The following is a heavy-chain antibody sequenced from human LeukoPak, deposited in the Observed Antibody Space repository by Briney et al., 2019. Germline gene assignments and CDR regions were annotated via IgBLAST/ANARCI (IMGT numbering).Heavy chain of an antibody. CDR3: ARASPRAIFTYYDSSGSDY. J-gene: IGHJ4*02. Sequence: GASVKVSCKAAGYTFTSYYMHWVRQAPGQGLERMGIINPSGDSTSYAQKLQGRVTMTTDTSTSTAYMELRSLRSDDTAVYYCARASPRAIFTYYDSSGSDYWGQGTLVTVSS. D-gene: IGHD3-22*01. CDR2: INPSGDST. V-gene: IGHV1-46*01. CDR1: GYTFTSYY.